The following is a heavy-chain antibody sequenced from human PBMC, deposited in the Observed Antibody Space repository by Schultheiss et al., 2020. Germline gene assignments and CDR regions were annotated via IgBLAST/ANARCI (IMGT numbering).Heavy chain of an antibody. CDR1: GGSISSGSYY. D-gene: IGHD1-26*01. V-gene: IGHV4-61*02. CDR3: ARWELLRYFDY. CDR2: IYTSGST. Sequence: SETLSLTCTVSGGSISSGSYYWSWIRQPPGKGLEWIGRIYTSGSTNYNPSLKSRVTISVDTSKNQFSLKLSSVTAADTAVYYCARWELLRYFDYWGQGTLVTVSS. J-gene: IGHJ4*02.